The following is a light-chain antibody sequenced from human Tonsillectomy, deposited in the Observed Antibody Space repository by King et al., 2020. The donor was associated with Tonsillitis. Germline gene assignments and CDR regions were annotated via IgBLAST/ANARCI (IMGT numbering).Light chain of an antibody. Sequence: LQSGVPSRFSGSGSGTDFTLTINSLQPEDLATYYCQLSSVGAGTFGQGTRV. V-gene: IGKV1-39*01. J-gene: IGKJ1*01. CDR3: QLSSVGAGT.